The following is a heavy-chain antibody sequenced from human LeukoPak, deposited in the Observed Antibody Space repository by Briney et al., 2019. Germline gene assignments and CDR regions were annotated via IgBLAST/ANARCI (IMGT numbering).Heavy chain of an antibody. V-gene: IGHV1-24*01. CDR1: GYTLTELS. D-gene: IGHD4-11*01. Sequence: ASVKVSCKVSGYTLTELSMHWVRQAPGKGLEWMGGFDPEDGETIYAQKFQGRVTITRNTSISAAYMELSSLRSEDTAVYYCARGPWGPSPIFYNNYAYYFDYWGQGTLVGVSS. CDR2: FDPEDGET. J-gene: IGHJ4*02. CDR3: ARGPWGPSPIFYNNYAYYFDY.